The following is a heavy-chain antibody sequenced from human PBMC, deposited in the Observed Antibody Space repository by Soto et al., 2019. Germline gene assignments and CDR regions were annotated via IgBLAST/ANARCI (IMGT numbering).Heavy chain of an antibody. CDR2: INNDGTST. V-gene: IGHV3-74*03. D-gene: IGHD3-16*01. J-gene: IGHJ4*02. CDR3: ATAQYYERSDY. CDR1: GFIFSDYW. Sequence: EVQLVESGGGLVQPGGSLRLSCAASGFIFSDYWMHWVRQVPGKGLVWVSRINNDGTSTKYADSVKGRFTISGDNAKKMLYLQMSGLRADDTAVYYCATAQYYERSDYWGQGTLVTVSS.